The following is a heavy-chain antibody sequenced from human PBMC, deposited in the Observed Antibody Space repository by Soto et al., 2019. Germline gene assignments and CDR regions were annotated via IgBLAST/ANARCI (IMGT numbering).Heavy chain of an antibody. CDR3: TRILVGASRAFDY. D-gene: IGHD1-26*01. CDR2: INNDGNSI. CDR1: GFTFSSSW. V-gene: IGHV3-74*01. Sequence: GGSLRLSCAASGFTFSSSWMHWVRQAPGEGLVWVSRINNDGNSISYADSVKGRFTISRDSAKNTLYLQMNSLRAEDTAVYYCTRILVGASRAFDYWGQGTVVTVSS. J-gene: IGHJ4*02.